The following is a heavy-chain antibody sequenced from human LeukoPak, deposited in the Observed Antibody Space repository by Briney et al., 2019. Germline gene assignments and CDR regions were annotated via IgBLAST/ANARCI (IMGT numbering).Heavy chain of an antibody. CDR3: ATVRKGYYYDSSGYRD. CDR2: INHSGST. D-gene: IGHD3-22*01. V-gene: IGHV4-34*01. Sequence: SETLSLTCAVYGGSFSGYYWSWIRQPPGKGLEWIGEINHSGSTNYNPSLKSRVTISVNTSKNQFSLKLSSVTAADTAVYYCATVRKGYYYDSSGYRDWGQGTMVTVSS. CDR1: GGSFSGYY. J-gene: IGHJ3*01.